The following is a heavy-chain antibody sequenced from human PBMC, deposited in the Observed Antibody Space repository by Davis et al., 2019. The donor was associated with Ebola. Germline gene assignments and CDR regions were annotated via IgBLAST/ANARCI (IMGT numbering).Heavy chain of an antibody. Sequence: ASVKVSCKASGYTFTGYYMHWVRQAPGQGLEWMGGIIPIFGTANYAQKLQGRVTMTTDTSTSTAYMELRSLRSDDTAVYYCARVRRGGSSASWGQGTLVTVSS. J-gene: IGHJ4*02. D-gene: IGHD1-26*01. CDR1: GYTFTGYY. CDR2: IIPIFGTA. V-gene: IGHV1-18*04. CDR3: ARVRRGGSSAS.